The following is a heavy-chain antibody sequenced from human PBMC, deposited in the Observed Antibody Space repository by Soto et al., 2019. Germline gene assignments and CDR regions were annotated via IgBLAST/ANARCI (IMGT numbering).Heavy chain of an antibody. D-gene: IGHD4-17*01. J-gene: IGHJ6*02. CDR1: GGSISSYY. CDR3: ARDAKVTSYYHYYGMHV. CDR2: IYYSGST. V-gene: IGHV4-59*01. Sequence: ASETLSLTCTVSGGSISSYYWSWIRQPPGKGLEWIGYIYYSGSTNYNPSLKSRVTISVDTSKNQFSLKLSSVTAADTAAYYCARDAKVTSYYHYYGMHVWGQGTTVTVSS.